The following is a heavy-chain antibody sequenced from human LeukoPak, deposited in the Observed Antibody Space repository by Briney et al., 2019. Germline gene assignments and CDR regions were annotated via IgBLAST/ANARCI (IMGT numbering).Heavy chain of an antibody. CDR1: GGTFSSYD. Sequence: SVKVSCKASGGTFSSYDISWARQAPGQGLEWMGGITPIFGTAKYAQKFQGRVTITAVESMSTAYMELSSLRSEDTAVYYCARGWLAETTVVTPYNYWGQGTLVTVSS. D-gene: IGHD4-23*01. V-gene: IGHV1-69*13. CDR2: ITPIFGTA. J-gene: IGHJ4*02. CDR3: ARGWLAETTVVTPYNY.